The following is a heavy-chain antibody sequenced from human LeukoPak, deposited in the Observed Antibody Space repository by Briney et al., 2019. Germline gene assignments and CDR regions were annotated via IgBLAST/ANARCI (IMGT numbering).Heavy chain of an antibody. CDR1: GFTFSIYD. V-gene: IGHV3-23*01. D-gene: IGHD1-1*01. J-gene: IGHJ4*02. CDR3: AKRGQADDDGKPD. CDR2: IDRGVGNT. Sequence: GGSLRLSCAASGFTFSIYDLSWVRQAPGKGLECVSAIDRGVGNTYYADSVKGRFTISRDNSKNTLYLQMNNLRVDDTAVYYCAKRGQADDDGKPDWGQGTLVTVSS.